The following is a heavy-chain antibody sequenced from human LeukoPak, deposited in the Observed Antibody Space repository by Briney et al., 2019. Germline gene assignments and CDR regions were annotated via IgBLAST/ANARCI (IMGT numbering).Heavy chain of an antibody. CDR2: TNHSGST. CDR3: ARALVTYFYHYLDP. CDR1: GGSFSGYY. D-gene: IGHD6-13*01. J-gene: IGHJ6*03. Sequence: SETLSLTCAVYGGSFSGYYWSWIRQPPGKGLEWIGETNHSGSTNYHPSLKRPVPISVDPSKNQFSLKLSSVTAADTAVYYCARALVTYFYHYLDPWGQGTPVTVSS. V-gene: IGHV4-34*01.